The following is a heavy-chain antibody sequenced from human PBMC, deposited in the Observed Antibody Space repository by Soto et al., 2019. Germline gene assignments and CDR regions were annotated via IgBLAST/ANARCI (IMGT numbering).Heavy chain of an antibody. CDR1: GGSISSGVYY. D-gene: IGHD6-13*01. CDR2: IYYSGST. CDR3: ARDQRIAAAGTGFDP. Sequence: SETLSLTCTVSGGSISSGVYYWIWIRQHPGKGLEWIGYIYYSGSTYYNPSLKSRVTISVDTSKNQFSLKLSSVTAADTAVYYCARDQRIAAAGTGFDPWGQGTLVTVSS. V-gene: IGHV4-31*03. J-gene: IGHJ5*02.